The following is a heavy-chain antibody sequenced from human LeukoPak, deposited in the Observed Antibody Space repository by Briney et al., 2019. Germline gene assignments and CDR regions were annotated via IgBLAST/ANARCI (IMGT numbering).Heavy chain of an antibody. V-gene: IGHV1-8*01. D-gene: IGHD2-8*01. CDR3: ASGVLRRGNWFDP. CDR1: GYTFTSYD. Sequence: ASVKVSCKASGYTFTSYDINWARQATGQGLEWMGWMNPNSGNTGYAQKFQGRVTMTRNTSISTAYMELSSLRSEDTAVYYCASGVLRRGNWFDPWGQGTLVTVSS. CDR2: MNPNSGNT. J-gene: IGHJ5*02.